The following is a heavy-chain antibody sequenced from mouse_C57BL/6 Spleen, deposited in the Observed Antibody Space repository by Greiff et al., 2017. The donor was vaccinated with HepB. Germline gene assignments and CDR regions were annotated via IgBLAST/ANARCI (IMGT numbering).Heavy chain of an antibody. V-gene: IGHV1-15*01. CDR2: IDPETGGT. J-gene: IGHJ3*01. CDR1: GYTFTDYE. CDR3: TSGSSSAY. Sequence: VQLQQSGAELVRPGASVTLSCKASGYTFTDYEMHWVKQTPVHGLEWIGAIDPETGGTAYNQKFKGKAILTADKSSSTAYMELRSLTSEDSAVYYCTSGSSSAYWGQGTLVTVSA. D-gene: IGHD1-1*01.